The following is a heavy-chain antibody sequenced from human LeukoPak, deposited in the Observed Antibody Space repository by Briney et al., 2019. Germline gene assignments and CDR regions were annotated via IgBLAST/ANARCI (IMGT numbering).Heavy chain of an antibody. CDR1: GFTFDDFG. Sequence: GGSLRLSCVASGFTFDDFGMSWVRQVPGKGLEWVSGISWNGGSTDYADSVKGRFTISRDNAKNSLYLQMNSLRVEDTALYYCARKAPAASGFYYFMDVWGKGTTVTVSS. J-gene: IGHJ6*03. V-gene: IGHV3-20*04. CDR3: ARKAPAASGFYYFMDV. CDR2: ISWNGGST. D-gene: IGHD2-2*01.